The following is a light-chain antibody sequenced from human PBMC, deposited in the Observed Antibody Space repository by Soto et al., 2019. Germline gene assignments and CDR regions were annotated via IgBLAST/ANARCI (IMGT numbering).Light chain of an antibody. CDR3: PQYNNWPTWT. CDR2: GAS. CDR1: QSVSSN. J-gene: IGKJ1*01. Sequence: EIVMTHSPATLSVSPGERATLSCRASQSVSSNLAWYQQKPGQAPSLLIYGASTRATGIPARFSGSGSGTEFTLTISSLHSEDFAVYYCPQYNNWPTWTFGQGTKVEIK. V-gene: IGKV3-15*01.